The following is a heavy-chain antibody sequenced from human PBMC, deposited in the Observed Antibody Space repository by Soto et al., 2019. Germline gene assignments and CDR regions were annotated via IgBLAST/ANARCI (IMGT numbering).Heavy chain of an antibody. CDR1: GSSFANYW. CDR2: IDPSESYS. J-gene: IGHJ6*02. CDR3: CGEGFGMDV. D-gene: IGHD7-27*01. Sequence: GESLKISCTGSGSSFANYWINWVRQMPGKGLEWMGRIDPSESYSNYSPSFQGHVTISANKSINTAYLQWSSLKASDTAMYYCCGEGFGMDVWGQGSRVTVSS. V-gene: IGHV5-10-1*01.